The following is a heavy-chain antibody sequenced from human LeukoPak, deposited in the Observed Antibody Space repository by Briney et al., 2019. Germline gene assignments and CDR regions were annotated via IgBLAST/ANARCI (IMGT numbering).Heavy chain of an antibody. CDR2: ISSSSSYI. CDR1: GFSFNDAW. V-gene: IGHV3-21*01. J-gene: IGHJ4*02. Sequence: GGSLRLSCAASGFSFNDAWMNWVRQAPGKGLEWVSSISSSSSYIYYADSVKGRFTISRDNAKNSLYLQMNSLRAEDTAVYYCARVSYYYDSSGYRDYWGQGTLVTVSS. D-gene: IGHD3-22*01. CDR3: ARVSYYYDSSGYRDY.